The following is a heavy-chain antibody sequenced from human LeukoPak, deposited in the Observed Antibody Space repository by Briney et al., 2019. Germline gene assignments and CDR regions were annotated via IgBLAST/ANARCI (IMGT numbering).Heavy chain of an antibody. CDR1: GFIFSSYG. Sequence: PGGSLRLSCAPSGFIFSSYGIHWVRQAPGKGLEWVAFIRYDGSDKYYADSVKGRFTISRDNPKNKVYLQMNSLRAEDTAVYYCAKDAWEVGATSEIDYWGQGTLVTVSS. V-gene: IGHV3-30*02. CDR2: IRYDGSDK. CDR3: AKDAWEVGATSEIDY. D-gene: IGHD1-26*01. J-gene: IGHJ4*02.